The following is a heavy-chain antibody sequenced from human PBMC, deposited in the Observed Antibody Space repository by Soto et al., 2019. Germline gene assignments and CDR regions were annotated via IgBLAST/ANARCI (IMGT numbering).Heavy chain of an antibody. CDR1: GFTFSSYW. Sequence: GGSLRLSCAASGFTFSSYWMHWVRQAPGKGLVWVSRINSDGSSTSYADSVKGRFTISRDNAKNTLYLQMNSLRAEDTAVYYCAREQIYDYVWGSYRYTFYYYYGMDGWGQGATGTVSS. CDR3: AREQIYDYVWGSYRYTFYYYYGMDG. V-gene: IGHV3-74*01. J-gene: IGHJ6*02. D-gene: IGHD3-16*02. CDR2: INSDGSST.